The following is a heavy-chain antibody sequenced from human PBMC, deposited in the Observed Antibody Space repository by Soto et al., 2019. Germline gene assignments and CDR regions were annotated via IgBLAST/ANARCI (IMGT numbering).Heavy chain of an antibody. J-gene: IGHJ3*02. V-gene: IGHV2-5*02. CDR3: AHSDVVLVARHTFDI. D-gene: IGHD2-8*02. Sequence: QITLKESGPTLVKPTQTLTLTCTFSGFSLSTSGVGVGWIRQPPGQALEWLALIYWDDYKDYNHSLKSRLTSTKDTSKNQVVLTMTNMDPVDTATYYCAHSDVVLVARHTFDIWGQGTRVTVSS. CDR2: IYWDDYK. CDR1: GFSLSTSGVG.